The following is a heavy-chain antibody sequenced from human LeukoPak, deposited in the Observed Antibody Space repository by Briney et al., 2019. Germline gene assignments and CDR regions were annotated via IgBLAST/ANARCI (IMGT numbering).Heavy chain of an antibody. J-gene: IGHJ4*02. D-gene: IGHD6-19*01. Sequence: GRSLRLSCSASGFTFSSYGMHWVRQAPGKGLEWVAVISYDGSNKYYADSVKGRFTISRDNSKNTLYLQMNSLSAEDTAAYYCAKDRLAVALGPHFDYWGQGTLVTVSS. CDR1: GFTFSSYG. V-gene: IGHV3-30*18. CDR3: AKDRLAVALGPHFDY. CDR2: ISYDGSNK.